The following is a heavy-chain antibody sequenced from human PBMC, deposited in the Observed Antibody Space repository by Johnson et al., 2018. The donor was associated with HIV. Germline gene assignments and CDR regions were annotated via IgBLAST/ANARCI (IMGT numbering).Heavy chain of an antibody. V-gene: IGHV3-11*04. D-gene: IGHD4-17*01. CDR1: GFTFIDYY. CDR3: AKVNGDYKTDAFDI. J-gene: IGHJ3*02. Sequence: QVQLVESGGGLVKPGWSPRLSCAGSGFTFIDYYMSWIRQAPGKGLEWISYISGSGSTIYYADSVKGRFTISRDNSKNTLYLQMNSLRAEDTAVYYCAKVNGDYKTDAFDIWGQGTMVTVSS. CDR2: ISGSGSTI.